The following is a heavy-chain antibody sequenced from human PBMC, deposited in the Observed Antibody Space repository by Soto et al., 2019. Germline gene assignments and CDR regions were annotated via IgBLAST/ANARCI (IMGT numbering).Heavy chain of an antibody. D-gene: IGHD3-3*01. CDR2: IYPGDSDT. V-gene: IGHV5-51*01. CDR1: GYSFTSYW. CDR3: ARDCRFLAYYGMDV. J-gene: IGHJ6*02. Sequence: PVESLKISCTGVGYSFTSYWIGWVRQMPVKVLEWMGIIYPGDSDTRYSPSFQVQVTISADKSITTAYLQWSSLKASDTAMYYCARDCRFLAYYGMDVWGQGTTVTVSS.